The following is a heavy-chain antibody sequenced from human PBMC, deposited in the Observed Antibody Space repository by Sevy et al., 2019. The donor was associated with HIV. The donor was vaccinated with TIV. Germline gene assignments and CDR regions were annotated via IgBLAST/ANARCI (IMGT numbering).Heavy chain of an antibody. J-gene: IGHJ4*02. CDR2: ISWDGGST. D-gene: IGHD4-17*01. Sequence: GGSLRLSCAASGFTFDDYTMHWVRQPPGKGLEWVFLISWDGGSTYYADSVKGRFTISGDNSKNSLFLQMNSLRSEDTAFYYCAKLGGNYGDYDDYWGRGTLVTVSS. CDR3: AKLGGNYGDYDDY. CDR1: GFTFDDYT. V-gene: IGHV3-43*01.